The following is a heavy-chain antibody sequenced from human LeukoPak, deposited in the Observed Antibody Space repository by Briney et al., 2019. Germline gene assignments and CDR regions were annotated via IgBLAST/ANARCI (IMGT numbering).Heavy chain of an antibody. V-gene: IGHV4-59*01. J-gene: IGHJ4*02. CDR2: IYYSGST. CDR1: GGSISSYY. CDR3: ARRRKAVAGAFDY. D-gene: IGHD6-19*01. Sequence: SETLSLTCTVSGGSISSYYWSWIRQPPGKGLEWIGYIYYSGSTNYNPSLKSRVTISVDTSKNQFSLKLSSVTAADTAVYYCARRRKAVAGAFDYWGQGTLVTVSS.